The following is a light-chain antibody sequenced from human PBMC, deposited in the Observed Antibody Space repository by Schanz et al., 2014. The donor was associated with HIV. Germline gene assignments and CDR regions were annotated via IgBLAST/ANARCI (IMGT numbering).Light chain of an antibody. V-gene: IGLV2-14*03. Sequence: QSVLTQPASVSGSPGQSITISCTGTSNDVGGYNYVSWYQQHSDKAPKLIIHDVTKRPSGVSHRFSGSKSDNTAALTISGLQTEDEAEYYCSSHSATAPYVIFGGGTKLTVL. CDR2: DVT. CDR3: SSHSATAPYVI. CDR1: SNDVGGYNY. J-gene: IGLJ2*01.